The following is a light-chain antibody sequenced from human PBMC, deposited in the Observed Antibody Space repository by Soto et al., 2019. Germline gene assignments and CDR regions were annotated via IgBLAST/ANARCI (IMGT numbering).Light chain of an antibody. Sequence: DVVMTQSPLSLPVTLGQSASISCRSGQRLVYSDGNTYLSWFHQRPVQSPRRLIYKISNRDSGVPDRFSCSGSGSDFTLKISRVVAEDVDVYFWMQGNHWPPTFGHGTRLEIK. CDR3: MQGNHWPPT. J-gene: IGKJ5*01. CDR1: QRLVYSDGNTY. CDR2: KIS. V-gene: IGKV2-30*01.